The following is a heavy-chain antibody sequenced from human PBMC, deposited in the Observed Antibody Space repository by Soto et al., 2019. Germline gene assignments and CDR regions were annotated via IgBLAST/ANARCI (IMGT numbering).Heavy chain of an antibody. Sequence: GGSLRLSCAASGFTFSSYAMHWVRQAPGKGLEWVAVISYDGSNKYYADSVKGRFTISRDNSKNTLYLQMNSLRAEDTAVYYFASGAVRDGLKLFYSSGQGTLVPVSA. CDR2: ISYDGSNK. CDR1: GFTFSSYA. D-gene: IGHD2-21*01. CDR3: ASGAVRDGLKLFYS. V-gene: IGHV3-30-3*01. J-gene: IGHJ5*02.